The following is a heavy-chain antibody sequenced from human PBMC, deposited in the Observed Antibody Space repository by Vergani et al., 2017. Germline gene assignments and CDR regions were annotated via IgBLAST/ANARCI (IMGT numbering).Heavy chain of an antibody. CDR1: GGTFSSYA. J-gene: IGHJ5*02. D-gene: IGHD6-19*01. CDR2: IIPIFGTA. Sequence: QVQLVQSGAEVKKPGSSVKVSCKASGGTFSSYAISWVRQAPGQGLEWMGGIIPIFGTANYAQKFQGRVTITADESTSTAYLELSSLRSEDTAMYYCARGPRIAVAGTTKYNWFDPWGQGTLVTVSS. CDR3: ARGPRIAVAGTTKYNWFDP. V-gene: IGHV1-69*01.